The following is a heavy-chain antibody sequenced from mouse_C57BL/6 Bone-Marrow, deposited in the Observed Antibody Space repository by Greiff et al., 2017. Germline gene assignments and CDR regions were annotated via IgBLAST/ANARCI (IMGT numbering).Heavy chain of an antibody. CDR3: ARDVPTGPRYAMDY. V-gene: IGHV7-1*01. J-gene: IGHJ4*01. CDR2: SRNKANDYTT. Sequence: EVNVVESGGGLVQSGRSLRLSCATSGFTFSDFYMEWVRQAPGKGLEWIAASRNKANDYTTEYSASVKGRFIVSRDTSQSILYLQMNALRAEDTAIYYCARDVPTGPRYAMDYWGQGTSVTVSS. CDR1: GFTFSDFY.